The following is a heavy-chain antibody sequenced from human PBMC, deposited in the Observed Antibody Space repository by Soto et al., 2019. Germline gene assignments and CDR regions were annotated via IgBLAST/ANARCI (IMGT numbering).Heavy chain of an antibody. CDR1: FTFSMYS. CDR2: ISSGGIYI. CDR3: TRDQGASYDSWFDP. D-gene: IGHD3-10*01. Sequence: EVQVVESGGGLVNPGGSLRLSCSFTFSMYSMNWVRQAPGKGLEGVASISSGGIYIKYADSVKGRFTITRDNAKNSVSLQMNSLKVEATALYYSTRDQGASYDSWFDPWGQGTQVIVSS. V-gene: IGHV3-21*06. J-gene: IGHJ5*02.